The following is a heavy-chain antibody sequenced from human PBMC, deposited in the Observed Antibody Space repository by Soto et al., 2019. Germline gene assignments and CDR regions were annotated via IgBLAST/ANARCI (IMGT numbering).Heavy chain of an antibody. D-gene: IGHD5-18*01. CDR3: ARLNDTAMDYYYYYGMDV. Sequence: GESLKISCKGSGYSFTSYWIGWVRQMPGKGLEWMGIIYPGDSDTRYSPSFQGQVTISADKSISTAYLQWSSLKASDTAMYYCARLNDTAMDYYYYYGMDVWGQETTVTVSS. CDR1: GYSFTSYW. CDR2: IYPGDSDT. V-gene: IGHV5-51*01. J-gene: IGHJ6*02.